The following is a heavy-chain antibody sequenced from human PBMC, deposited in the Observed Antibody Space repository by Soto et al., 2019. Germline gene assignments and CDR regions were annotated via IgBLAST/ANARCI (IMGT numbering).Heavy chain of an antibody. V-gene: IGHV3-48*01. J-gene: IGHJ4*02. CDR3: ARDLWMWELLLSLDY. Sequence: EVQLVESGGSLVQPGGSLRLSCAASGFTFSSYSMNWVRQAPGKGLEWVSYISSSSSTIYYADSVKGRFTISRDNAKNSLYLQMNSLRAEDTAVYYCARDLWMWELLLSLDYWGQGTLVTVSS. D-gene: IGHD1-26*01. CDR1: GFTFSSYS. CDR2: ISSSSSTI.